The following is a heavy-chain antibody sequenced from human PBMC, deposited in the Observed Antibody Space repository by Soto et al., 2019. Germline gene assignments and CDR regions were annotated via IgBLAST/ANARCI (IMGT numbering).Heavy chain of an antibody. CDR3: ARIEMDKIRDYYYYGMDV. Sequence: PEESLKISCKGSGYIFTSYWISWVRQMPGKGLEWMGRIDPSDSYTNYSPSFQGHVTISADKSISTAYLQWSSLKASDTAMYYCARIEMDKIRDYYYYGMDVWGQVTTVTVSS. V-gene: IGHV5-10-1*01. J-gene: IGHJ6*02. D-gene: IGHD2-2*03. CDR2: IDPSDSYT. CDR1: GYIFTSYW.